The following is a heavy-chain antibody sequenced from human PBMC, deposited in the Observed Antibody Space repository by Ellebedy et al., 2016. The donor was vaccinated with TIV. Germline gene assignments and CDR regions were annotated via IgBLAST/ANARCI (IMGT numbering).Heavy chain of an antibody. CDR3: ARGRVGATTIYFDY. CDR2: MNPNSGNT. Sequence: AASVKVSCKASGYTFTSYDINWVRQATGQGLEWMGWMNPNSGNTGYAQKFQGRVTMTRNTSISTAYMELSSLRSEDTAVYYCARGRVGATTIYFDYWGLGTLVTVSS. V-gene: IGHV1-8*01. D-gene: IGHD1-26*01. J-gene: IGHJ4*02. CDR1: GYTFTSYD.